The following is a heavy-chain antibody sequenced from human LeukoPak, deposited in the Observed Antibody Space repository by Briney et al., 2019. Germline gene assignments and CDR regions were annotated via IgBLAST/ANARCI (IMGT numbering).Heavy chain of an antibody. D-gene: IGHD1-26*01. J-gene: IGHJ5*02. V-gene: IGHV1-69*04. Sequence: SVKVSCKASGYTFTSYDISWVRQAPGQGLEWMGRIIPILGIANYAQKFQGRVTITADKSTSTAYMELSSLRSEDTAVYYCASSKGGATLNWFDPWGQGTLVTVSS. CDR1: GYTFTSYD. CDR3: ASSKGGATLNWFDP. CDR2: IIPILGIA.